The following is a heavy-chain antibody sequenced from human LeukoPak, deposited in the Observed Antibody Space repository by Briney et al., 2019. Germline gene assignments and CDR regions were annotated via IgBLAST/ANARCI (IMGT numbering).Heavy chain of an antibody. CDR2: IYHSGST. Sequence: WETLSLTCTASGYSISSGYYWGWSRQPPGKGQEWSGSIYHSGSTYYNPSLKSRVTISVGTSKSQFSLELFSVARAETGVHNLVYLCGAGSDDDLDYWGQSTVVTVSS. D-gene: IGHD5-12*01. CDR1: GYSISSGYY. J-gene: IGHJ4*02. V-gene: IGHV4-38-2*02. CDR3: VYLCGAGSDDDLDY.